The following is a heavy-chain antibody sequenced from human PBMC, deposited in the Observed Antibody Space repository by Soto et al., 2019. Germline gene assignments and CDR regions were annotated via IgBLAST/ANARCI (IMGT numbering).Heavy chain of an antibody. CDR3: ARDRPPDY. D-gene: IGHD6-6*01. Sequence: GASVKVSCKAYGYTFTAYYMHRVRQAPGQGLEWMGWINPNTGGTNYAQKFQGRVTMTRDTSISTAYMELSRLTSDDTAVYYCARDRPPDYWGQGTLVTVSS. J-gene: IGHJ4*02. CDR1: GYTFTAYY. V-gene: IGHV1-2*02. CDR2: INPNTGGT.